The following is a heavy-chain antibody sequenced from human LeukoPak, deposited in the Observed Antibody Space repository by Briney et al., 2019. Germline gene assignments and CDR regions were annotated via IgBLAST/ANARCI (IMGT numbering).Heavy chain of an antibody. Sequence: PSETLSLTCTVSGGSISSYYWSWIRQPPGKGLEWIGYIYYSGSTNYNPSLKSRVTISVDTSKNQFSLKLSSVTAADTAVYYCARVGXSSWYRXYFDYWGXGTLVTVSS. CDR2: IYYSGST. CDR3: ARVGXSSWYRXYFDY. CDR1: GGSISSYY. J-gene: IGHJ4*01. D-gene: IGHD6-13*01. V-gene: IGHV4-59*01.